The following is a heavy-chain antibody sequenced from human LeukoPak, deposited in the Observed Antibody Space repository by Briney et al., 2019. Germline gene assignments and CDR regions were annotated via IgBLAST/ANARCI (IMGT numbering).Heavy chain of an antibody. J-gene: IGHJ5*02. Sequence: ASVKVSCKASGYTFTSYGISWVRQAPGQGLEWMGWISAYNGNTNYAQKLQGRVTMTTDTSTSTAYMEPRSLRSDDTAVYYCARVPSRVAKNWFDPWGQGTLVTVSS. CDR1: GYTFTSYG. CDR2: ISAYNGNT. D-gene: IGHD6-6*01. CDR3: ARVPSRVAKNWFDP. V-gene: IGHV1-18*01.